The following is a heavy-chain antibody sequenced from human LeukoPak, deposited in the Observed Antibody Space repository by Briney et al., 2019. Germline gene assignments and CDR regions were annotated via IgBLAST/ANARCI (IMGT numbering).Heavy chain of an antibody. CDR2: ISSSGGST. J-gene: IGHJ4*02. D-gene: IGHD4-17*01. CDR3: AGEVVYYY. V-gene: IGHV3-23*01. Sequence: GGSLRLSCAASGFTLSSYAMSWVRQAPGKGLEWVSGISSSGGSTYYADSVKGRFTISRDNAKNTLYLQMNSLRAEDTAVYYCAGEVVYYYWGQGTLVTVSS. CDR1: GFTLSSYA.